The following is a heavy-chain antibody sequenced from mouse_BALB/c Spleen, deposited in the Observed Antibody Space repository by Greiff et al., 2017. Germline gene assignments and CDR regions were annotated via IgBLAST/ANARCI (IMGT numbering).Heavy chain of an antibody. J-gene: IGHJ4*01. CDR3: ARDALYYYCSMDY. D-gene: IGHD1-1*01. CDR1: GFTFSDFY. V-gene: IGHV7-1*02. Sequence: EVKLVESGGGLVKPGGSLKLSCAASGFTFSDFYMEWVRQPPGKRLEWIAASRNKANDYTTEYSASVKGRFIVSRDTSQSILYLQMNALRAEDTAIYYCARDALYYYCSMDYWGQGTSVTVAS. CDR2: SRNKANDYTT.